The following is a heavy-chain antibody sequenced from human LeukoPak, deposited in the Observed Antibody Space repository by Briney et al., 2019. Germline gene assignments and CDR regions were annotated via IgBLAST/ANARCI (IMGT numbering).Heavy chain of an antibody. Sequence: GESLKISCKGSGYSFTSYWIGWVRQMPGKGLEWMGIIYPGDSATRYSPSFQGQVTISADKSISTAYLQWSSLKASDTAMYYCARLGNDFWSGYYPPDKRSYYYMGVWGKGTTVTVSS. CDR1: GYSFTSYW. V-gene: IGHV5-51*01. D-gene: IGHD3-3*01. J-gene: IGHJ6*03. CDR2: IYPGDSAT. CDR3: ARLGNDFWSGYYPPDKRSYYYMGV.